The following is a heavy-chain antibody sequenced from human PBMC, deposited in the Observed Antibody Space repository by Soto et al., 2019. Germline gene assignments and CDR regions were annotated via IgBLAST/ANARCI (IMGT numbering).Heavy chain of an antibody. V-gene: IGHV4-30-2*01. J-gene: IGHJ4*02. Sequence: LSLTCAVSGGSISSGGYSWSWIRQPPGKGLEWIGYIYHSGSTYYNPSLKSRVTISVDRSKNQFSLKLSSVTAADTAVYYCASLNRDYYGSGSYYRSSLAPWYYFDYWGQGTLVTVSS. CDR1: GGSISSGGYS. CDR3: ASLNRDYYGSGSYYRSSLAPWYYFDY. CDR2: IYHSGST. D-gene: IGHD3-10*01.